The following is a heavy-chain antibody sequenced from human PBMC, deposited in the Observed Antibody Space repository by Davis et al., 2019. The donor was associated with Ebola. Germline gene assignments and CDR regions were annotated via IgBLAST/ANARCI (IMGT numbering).Heavy chain of an antibody. J-gene: IGHJ3*02. Sequence: PGGSLRLSCAASGFTFSSYGMHWVRQAPGKGLEWVAVISYDGSNKYYADSVKGRFTISRDNSKNTLYLQMNSLRAEDTAVYYCAKSGVWELHSYAFDIWGQGTMVTVSS. CDR3: AKSGVWELHSYAFDI. D-gene: IGHD1-26*01. CDR1: GFTFSSYG. CDR2: ISYDGSNK. V-gene: IGHV3-30*18.